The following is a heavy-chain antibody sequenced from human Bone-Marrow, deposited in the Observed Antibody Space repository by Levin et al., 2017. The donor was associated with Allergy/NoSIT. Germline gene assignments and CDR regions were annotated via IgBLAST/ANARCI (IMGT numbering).Heavy chain of an antibody. CDR2: IHYSGST. D-gene: IGHD6-13*01. CDR1: GDPMTSKDYY. Sequence: PSETLSLTCNVSGDPMTSKDYYWSWIRQPPGKALEWMGYIHYSGSTYYTPSLKSRVTMSLDTSKKQFSLRLRSVTAADTAMYYCARGSAVNWFDPWGQGTLVTVSS. J-gene: IGHJ5*02. CDR3: ARGSAVNWFDP. V-gene: IGHV4-30-4*01.